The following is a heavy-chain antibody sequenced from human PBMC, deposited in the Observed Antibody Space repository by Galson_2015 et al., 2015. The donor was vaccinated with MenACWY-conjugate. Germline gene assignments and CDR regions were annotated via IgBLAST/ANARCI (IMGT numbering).Heavy chain of an antibody. CDR1: EFSFGDYA. Sequence: SLRLSCAASEFSFGDYAMNWVRQAPGKGLEWVATISGDGGTTYYGDSVKGRCTISRDDRKDTLVLQMNSLRGEDTAIYYCAKDLETAPFYYSGMDVWG. CDR2: ISGDGGTT. J-gene: IGHJ6*02. CDR3: AKDLETAPFYYSGMDV. V-gene: IGHV3-23*02. D-gene: IGHD5-18*01.